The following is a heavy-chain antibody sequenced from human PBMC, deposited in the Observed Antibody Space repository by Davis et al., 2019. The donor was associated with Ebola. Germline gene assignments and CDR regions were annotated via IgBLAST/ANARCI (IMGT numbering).Heavy chain of an antibody. CDR3: AKDLTEQSTQSN. D-gene: IGHD1-14*01. CDR2: ISYDGSNK. V-gene: IGHV3-30*18. J-gene: IGHJ4*02. CDR1: GFTFSSYG. Sequence: GESLKISCAASGFTFSSYGMHWVRQAPGKGLEWVAVISYDGSNKYYADSVKGRFTISRDNSKNTLYLQMNSLRAEDTAVYYCAKDLTEQSTQSNWGQGTLVTVSS.